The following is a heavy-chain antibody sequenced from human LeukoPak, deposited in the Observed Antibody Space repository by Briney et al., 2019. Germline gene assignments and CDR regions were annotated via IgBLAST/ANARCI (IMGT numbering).Heavy chain of an antibody. CDR1: GFTFSSYA. CDR2: ISGSGGST. D-gene: IGHD3-9*01. Sequence: GGSLRLSCAASGFTFSSYAMSWVRQAPGKGLEWVSAISGSGGSTYYADSVRGRFTISRDNAKNSLYLQMNSLRAEDTALYYCARAPTYYDILTGSEPYYYYMDVWGKGTTVTVSS. CDR3: ARAPTYYDILTGSEPYYYYMDV. V-gene: IGHV3-23*01. J-gene: IGHJ6*03.